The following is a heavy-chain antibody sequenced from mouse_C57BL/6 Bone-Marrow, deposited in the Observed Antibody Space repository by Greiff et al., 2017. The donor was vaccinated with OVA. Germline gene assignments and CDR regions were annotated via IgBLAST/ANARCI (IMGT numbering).Heavy chain of an antibody. CDR1: GFTFTAYS. CDR2: FAPDDGET. J-gene: IGHJ3*01. CDR3: ARMGYCGSSYFAD. Sequence: EVKLMESGAELVKPGASVKLSCTASGFTFTAYSMHWVKQSTEQGLEWIGRFAPDDGETQYAPKFQGKATITVYTPSNTSYLKLSRLTSEDTAVYYGARMGYCGSSYFADWGKGTLVTVSA. V-gene: IGHV14-2*01. D-gene: IGHD1-1*01.